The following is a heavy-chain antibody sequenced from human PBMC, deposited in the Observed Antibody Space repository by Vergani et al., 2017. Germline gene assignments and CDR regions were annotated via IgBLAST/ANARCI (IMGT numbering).Heavy chain of an antibody. CDR2: IDPSDSYT. J-gene: IGHJ4*02. D-gene: IGHD2-21*02. CDR3: ARHHWGGDCYTAPDY. CDR1: GYSFTSYW. Sequence: EVQLVQSGAEVKKPGESLRISCKGSGYSFTSYWISWVRQMPGKGLEWMGRIDPSDSYTNYSPSFQGHVTISADKSISTAYLQWSSLKASATAMYYCARHHWGGDCYTAPDYWGQGTLVTVSS. V-gene: IGHV5-10-1*01.